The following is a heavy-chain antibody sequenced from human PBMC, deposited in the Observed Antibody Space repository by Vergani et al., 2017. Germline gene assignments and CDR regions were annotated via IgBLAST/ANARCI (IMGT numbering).Heavy chain of an antibody. CDR2: IIPIFGTA. CDR3: ARDSDYGDYLGVYYGMDV. V-gene: IGHV1-69*01. CDR1: GGTFSSYA. Sequence: QVQLVQSGAEVKKPGSSVKVSCKASGGTFSSYAISWVRQAPGQGLEWMGGIIPIFGTANYAQKFQGRVTITADESTSTAYMELSSLRSEDTAVYYCARDSDYGDYLGVYYGMDVWGQGTTVTVSS. D-gene: IGHD4-17*01. J-gene: IGHJ6*02.